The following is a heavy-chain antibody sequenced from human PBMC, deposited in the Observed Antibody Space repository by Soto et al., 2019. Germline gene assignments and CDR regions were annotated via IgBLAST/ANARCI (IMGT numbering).Heavy chain of an antibody. V-gene: IGHV3-53*01. CDR3: ARGRAVDGIWAYNWFDP. J-gene: IGHJ5*02. CDR2: IYSGGST. CDR1: GFTVSSNY. D-gene: IGHD6-19*01. Sequence: GGSLRLSCAASGFTVSSNYMSWVRQAPGKGLEWVSVIYSGGSTYYADSVKGRFTISRDNSKNTLYLQMNSLRAEDTAVYYCARGRAVDGIWAYNWFDPWGQGTLVTVSS.